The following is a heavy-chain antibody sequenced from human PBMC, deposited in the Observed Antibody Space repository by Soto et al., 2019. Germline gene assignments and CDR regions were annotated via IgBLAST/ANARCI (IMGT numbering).Heavy chain of an antibody. V-gene: IGHV3-21*01. CDR1: GFTFSSYS. D-gene: IGHD6-13*01. Sequence: GGSLRLSCAASGFTFSSYSMNWVRQAPGKGLEWVSSISSSSSYIYYADSVKGRFTISRDNAKNSLYLQMNSLRAEDTAVYDCARDASSSWYPNYFDYWGQGSLVTVSS. CDR3: ARDASSSWYPNYFDY. CDR2: ISSSSSYI. J-gene: IGHJ4*02.